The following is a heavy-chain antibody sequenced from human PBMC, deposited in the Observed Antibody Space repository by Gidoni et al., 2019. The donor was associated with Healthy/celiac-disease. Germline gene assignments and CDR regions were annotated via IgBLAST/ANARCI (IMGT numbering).Heavy chain of an antibody. Sequence: QVQLQESGPGLVKPSETLSLTCTVSGGSISSYYWSWIRQPPGKGLEWIVYIYYSGSTNYNPSLKSRVAISVDTSKNQFSLKLSSVTAADTAVYYCARGLAGYSSSWYEDWYFDLWGRGTLVTVSS. CDR1: GGSISSYY. V-gene: IGHV4-59*01. J-gene: IGHJ2*01. CDR2: IYYSGST. D-gene: IGHD6-13*01. CDR3: ARGLAGYSSSWYEDWYFDL.